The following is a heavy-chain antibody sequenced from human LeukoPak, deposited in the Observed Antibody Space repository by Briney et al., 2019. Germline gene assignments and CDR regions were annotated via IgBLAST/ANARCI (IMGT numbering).Heavy chain of an antibody. V-gene: IGHV1-69*02. J-gene: IGHJ4*02. CDR1: LDTFCSSI. CDR2: IIPILVIA. D-gene: IGHD3-22*01. Sequence: KVSCKDSLDTFCSSILSWGRPAPGEGLEWMGRIIPILVIANYAQKCQGRVTITADKTTNTAYMERSSLRSEDTAVYYCARIPYYYDSSGYPAWGQGTLVTVSS. CDR3: ARIPYYYDSSGYPA.